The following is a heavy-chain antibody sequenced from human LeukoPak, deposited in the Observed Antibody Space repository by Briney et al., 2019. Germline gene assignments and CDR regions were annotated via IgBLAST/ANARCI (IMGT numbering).Heavy chain of an antibody. CDR2: IIPIFGTT. D-gene: IGHD6-13*01. Sequence: SVKVSCKASGGTFSSYAISWVRQPPAQGLEWLGGIIPIFGTTNYAQTFQGRVTITADKSTSTAYMELSSLRSEDTAVYYCARARDSSSWYFPLDYYYYMDVWGKGTTVTVSS. J-gene: IGHJ6*03. CDR3: ARARDSSSWYFPLDYYYYMDV. CDR1: GGTFSSYA. V-gene: IGHV1-69*06.